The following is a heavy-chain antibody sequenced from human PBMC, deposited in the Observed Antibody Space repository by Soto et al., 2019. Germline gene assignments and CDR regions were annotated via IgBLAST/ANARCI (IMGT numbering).Heavy chain of an antibody. CDR1: GYTFTSYG. Sequence: QVQLVQSGAEVKKPGASVKVSCKASGYTFTSYGISWVRQAPGQGLEWMGWISAYNGNTKYAQKLQGRGTMTTDTSTSTAYMELRSLRSDDTAVYYCARVSYGDPRGGVGYWGQGTLVTVSS. CDR2: ISAYNGNT. J-gene: IGHJ4*02. D-gene: IGHD4-17*01. CDR3: ARVSYGDPRGGVGY. V-gene: IGHV1-18*01.